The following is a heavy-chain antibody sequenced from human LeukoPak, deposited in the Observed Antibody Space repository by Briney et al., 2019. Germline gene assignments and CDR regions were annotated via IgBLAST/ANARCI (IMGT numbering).Heavy chain of an antibody. Sequence: GRSLRLSCTASGFTFGDYAMTWVRQAPGKGLEWVGLIRSKAYGGTTEFAASVKGRFTISRDDSKSIAYLQMNSLKTEDTAVYYCTTYDPSNYYGMDVWGQGTTVTVS. D-gene: IGHD5-12*01. CDR3: TTYDPSNYYGMDV. CDR2: IRSKAYGGTT. V-gene: IGHV3-49*04. CDR1: GFTFGDYA. J-gene: IGHJ6*02.